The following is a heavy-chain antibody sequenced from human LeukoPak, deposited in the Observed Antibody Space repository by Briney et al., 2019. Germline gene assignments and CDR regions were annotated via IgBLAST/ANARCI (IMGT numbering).Heavy chain of an antibody. CDR3: ARTFDLNAGIDY. D-gene: IGHD2/OR15-2a*01. Sequence: GESLKISCKGSGYSFTSYWIGWVRQMPGKGLEWMGLINAADSDTRYSPSFQGQVLISVDKSISTAYLQWSSLKASDTAMYYCARTFDLNAGIDYWGQGTLVTVSS. J-gene: IGHJ4*02. V-gene: IGHV5-51*01. CDR2: INAADSDT. CDR1: GYSFTSYW.